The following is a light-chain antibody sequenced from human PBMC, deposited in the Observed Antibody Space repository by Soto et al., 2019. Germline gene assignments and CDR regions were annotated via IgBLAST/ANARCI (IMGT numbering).Light chain of an antibody. CDR1: QDIGNW. Sequence: DLQVTQSPSSVSASVGDTVTFTCRASQDIGNWATWYQQKPGKAPQLLIFSASTVENGVPSRFSGSGHGTEFTLTISGLQTEDFATYYCQQANSFPLTFGGGTRVDVK. CDR2: SAS. J-gene: IGKJ4*01. CDR3: QQANSFPLT. V-gene: IGKV1D-12*01.